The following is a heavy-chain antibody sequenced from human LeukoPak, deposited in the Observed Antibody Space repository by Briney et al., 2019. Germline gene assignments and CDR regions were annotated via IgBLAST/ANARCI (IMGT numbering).Heavy chain of an antibody. CDR1: GFTFSSYS. V-gene: IGHV3-48*01. CDR2: ISSSSSTI. J-gene: IGHJ3*02. CDR3: ASIAVAGMSWLSDDAFDI. Sequence: PGGSLRLSCAASGFTFSSYSMNWVRQAPGKGLEWVSYISSSSSTIYYADSVKGRFTISRDNAKNSLYLQVNSLRAEDTAVYYCASIAVAGMSWLSDDAFDIWGQGTMVTVSS. D-gene: IGHD6-19*01.